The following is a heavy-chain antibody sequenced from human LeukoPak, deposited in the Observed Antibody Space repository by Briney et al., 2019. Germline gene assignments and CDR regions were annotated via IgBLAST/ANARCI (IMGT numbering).Heavy chain of an antibody. CDR1: GGSISGSSYY. D-gene: IGHD2-15*01. CDR2: IYYSGST. J-gene: IGHJ4*02. V-gene: IGHV4-39*07. CDR3: ARYCRYGGCYDY. Sequence: SETLSLTCTVSGGSISGSSYYWGWIRQPPGKGLEWIGSIYYSGSTYYNPSLKSRVTISVDTSKNQFSLKLNSVTAADTAVYYCARYCRYGGCYDYWGQGILVTVSS.